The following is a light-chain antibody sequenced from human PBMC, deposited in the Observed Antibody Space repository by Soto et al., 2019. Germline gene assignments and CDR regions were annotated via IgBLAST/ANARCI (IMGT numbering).Light chain of an antibody. Sequence: AIQTTQSPPSLSASVGDRVTITCRTSEDIRNDLGWYQQKPGKAPKLLIYSASNLQSGVPSRFSGSGSGTDFTLTISGLQPEDSATYYCLQDYNYPFTFRPGTKVDIK. CDR1: EDIRND. V-gene: IGKV1-6*01. CDR3: LQDYNYPFT. CDR2: SAS. J-gene: IGKJ3*01.